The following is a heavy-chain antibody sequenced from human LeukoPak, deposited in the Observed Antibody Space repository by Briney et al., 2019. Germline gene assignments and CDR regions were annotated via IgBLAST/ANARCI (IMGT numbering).Heavy chain of an antibody. Sequence: SETLSLTCTVSGDSVSNVNYYWSWLRQPPGKALEWIGYIYYTGKTYYNPSLEGRVTILVDTSRNHFSVKLSSVTAADTAVYYCARSQNYYGSGDYWSQGTLVTVSS. J-gene: IGHJ4*02. CDR3: ARSQNYYGSGDY. V-gene: IGHV4-61*03. CDR1: GDSVSNVNYY. CDR2: IYYTGKT. D-gene: IGHD3-10*01.